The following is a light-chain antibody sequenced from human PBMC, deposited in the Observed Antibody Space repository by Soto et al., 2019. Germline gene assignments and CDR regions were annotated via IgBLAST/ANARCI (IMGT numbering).Light chain of an antibody. CDR2: DAS. J-gene: IGKJ4*01. Sequence: EIVLTQSPATLSLSPGERATLSCRASQSVGDYLAWYQRKPGQPPRLLIYDASKRATGIPARFSGSGSWIDFTLTISSLEPEDFALYYCQQRLKLVTFGGGTEVEIK. V-gene: IGKV3-11*01. CDR3: QQRLKLVT. CDR1: QSVGDY.